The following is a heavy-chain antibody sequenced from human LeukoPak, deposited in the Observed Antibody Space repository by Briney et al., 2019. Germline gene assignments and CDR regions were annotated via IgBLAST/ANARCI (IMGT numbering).Heavy chain of an antibody. Sequence: ASVKVSCKASGYTFTSYVIHWVRQAPGQRLEWMGWINAGNGNTKYSQEFQDRVTITRDTSASTVYMELSSLRSDDTAVYYCTLGDFDYWGQGTLVTVSP. J-gene: IGHJ4*02. D-gene: IGHD3-16*01. V-gene: IGHV1-3*01. CDR3: TLGDFDY. CDR2: INAGNGNT. CDR1: GYTFTSYV.